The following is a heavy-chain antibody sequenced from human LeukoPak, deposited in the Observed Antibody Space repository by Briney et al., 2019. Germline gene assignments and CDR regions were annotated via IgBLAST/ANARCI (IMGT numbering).Heavy chain of an antibody. CDR3: ARGGAARPDY. CDR1: GFTFSNYG. Sequence: QSGGSLRLSCAASGFTFSNYGMNWVRQAPGKGLEWVSYISSNTGAIDYADSVKGRFTISRDNAKNSLYLQMNSLRAKDTAVYYCARGGAARPDYWGQGTLVTVSS. J-gene: IGHJ4*02. D-gene: IGHD6-6*01. CDR2: ISSNTGAI. V-gene: IGHV3-48*01.